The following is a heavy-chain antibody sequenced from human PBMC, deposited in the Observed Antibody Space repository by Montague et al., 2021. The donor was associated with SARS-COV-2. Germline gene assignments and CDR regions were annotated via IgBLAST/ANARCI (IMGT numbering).Heavy chain of an antibody. D-gene: IGHD2/OR15-2a*01. J-gene: IGHJ4*01. V-gene: IGHV4-4*07. CDR1: GASMSGYH. CDR3: ARGSEYYYHPFDY. Sequence: SETLSLTCTVSGASMSGYHWSWIRQPAGKALEWIGRIYSNGDTTXXPSXRGRLTMSVDTSERQFSLKMTSVSAADTAIYYCARGSEYYYHPFDYWGHRNLVTVSS. CDR2: IYSNGDT.